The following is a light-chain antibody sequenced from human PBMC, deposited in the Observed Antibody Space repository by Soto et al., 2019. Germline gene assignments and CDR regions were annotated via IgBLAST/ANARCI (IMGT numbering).Light chain of an antibody. CDR2: EIN. J-gene: IGLJ1*01. V-gene: IGLV2-8*01. CDR1: SSDVGAYDY. Sequence: QSALTQPPSASVSPGQSVHISCTGTSSDVGAYDYVSWYQQHPGKAPKLMIYEINKPPSGVPDRFSGSKSGNTASLTVSGLQDEDEADYYCSSFAGSNNFPYVFGTGTNVTVL. CDR3: SSFAGSNNFPYV.